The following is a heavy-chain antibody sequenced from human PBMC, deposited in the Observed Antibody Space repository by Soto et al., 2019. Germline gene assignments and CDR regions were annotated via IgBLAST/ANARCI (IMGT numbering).Heavy chain of an antibody. V-gene: IGHV1-69*12. D-gene: IGHD2-15*01. J-gene: IGHJ4*02. CDR3: GTLCRGSWGGFPAY. CDR1: GGTFSISV. Sequence: QVQLVQSGAEVKKLGSSVKVSCKTSGGTFSISVISWVRQAPGQGLEWMGGIIPISGSPNYAQEFQGRVTIHADDSTSTASRELSSMMSEDTAVYYWGTLCRGSWGGFPAYWGQGTLVTGSS. CDR2: IIPISGSP.